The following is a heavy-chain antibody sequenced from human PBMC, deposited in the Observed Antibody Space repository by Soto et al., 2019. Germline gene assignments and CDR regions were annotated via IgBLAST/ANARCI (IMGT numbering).Heavy chain of an antibody. Sequence: QVQLQESGPGLVKPSQTLSLTCTVSGGSISSGGYYWSWIRQHPGKGLEWIGYIYYSGRTYYNPSLKSRVTISVDTSKNQFSLKLSSVTAADTAVYYCARAQASGPAASYYMDVWGKVTTVTVSS. CDR3: ARAQASGPAASYYMDV. V-gene: IGHV4-31*03. CDR1: GGSISSGGYY. CDR2: IYYSGRT. D-gene: IGHD2-2*01. J-gene: IGHJ6*03.